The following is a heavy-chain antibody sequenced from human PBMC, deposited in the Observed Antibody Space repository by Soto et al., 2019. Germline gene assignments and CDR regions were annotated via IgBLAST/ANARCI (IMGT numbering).Heavy chain of an antibody. V-gene: IGHV3-30*18. CDR2: ISYDGSNK. CDR3: AKDSTWGGVLINYFGVDV. CDR1: GFTFSSYG. J-gene: IGHJ6*02. D-gene: IGHD3-10*01. Sequence: QVQLVESGGGVVQPGRSLRLSCAASGFTFSSYGMHWVRQAPGKGLEWVAVISYDGSNKYYADSVKGRFTISRDNSKNTMYLQMNSLRAEDTAVYYCAKDSTWGGVLINYFGVDVWGQGTTVTVSS.